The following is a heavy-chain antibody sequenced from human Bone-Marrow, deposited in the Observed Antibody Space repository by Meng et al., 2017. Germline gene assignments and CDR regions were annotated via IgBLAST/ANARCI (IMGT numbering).Heavy chain of an antibody. CDR3: ARSRGSGSYSDY. CDR2: INPNSGGT. Sequence: ASVKVSCKASGYTFTGYYMHWVRQAPGQGLEWMGWINPNSGGTNYAQKCQGRVTMTRDTSISTAYMELSRLRSDDTAVYYCARSRGSGSYSDYWGQGTLVTVSS. V-gene: IGHV1-2*02. J-gene: IGHJ4*02. D-gene: IGHD3-10*01. CDR1: GYTFTGYY.